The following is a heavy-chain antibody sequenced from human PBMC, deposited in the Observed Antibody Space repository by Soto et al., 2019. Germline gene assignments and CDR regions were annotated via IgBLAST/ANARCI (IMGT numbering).Heavy chain of an antibody. CDR1: GFTFTSAW. J-gene: IGHJ4*02. CDR3: VGRSPFEY. V-gene: IGHV3-15*01. D-gene: IGHD2-15*01. Sequence: VQLEDSGGGWVKPGGSLRLSCAGSGFTFTSAWMNWVRQAPGKGLEWVGRVKSKNDGGAIDYGTPVKGRFIISRDDSKNTAYPQMNRLKIEDTGVYYCVGRSPFEYWGQGTLVTVSS. CDR2: VKSKNDGGAI.